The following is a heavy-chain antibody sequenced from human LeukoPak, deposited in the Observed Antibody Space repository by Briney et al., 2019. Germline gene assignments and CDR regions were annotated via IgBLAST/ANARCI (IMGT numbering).Heavy chain of an antibody. CDR3: ARERDDYGGSWFDP. D-gene: IGHD4-23*01. CDR2: IYHSGST. Sequence: KASETLSLTCAVSGGSISSGGYSWSWIRQPPGKGLEWIGYIYHSGSTYYNPSLKSRVTISVDRSKNQFSLKLSSVTAADTAVYYCARERDDYGGSWFDPWGQGTLVTVSS. V-gene: IGHV4-30-2*01. CDR1: GGSISSGGYS. J-gene: IGHJ5*02.